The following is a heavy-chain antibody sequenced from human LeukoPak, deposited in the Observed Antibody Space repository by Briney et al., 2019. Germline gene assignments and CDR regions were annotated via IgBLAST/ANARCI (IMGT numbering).Heavy chain of an antibody. CDR1: GFTFRSYW. J-gene: IGHJ6*02. D-gene: IGHD3-16*01. Sequence: GSLRLSCAASGFTFRSYWMNWARQAPGKGLEWVASINHNGNVNYYVDSVKGRFTISRDNAKNSLYLQMSNLRAEDTAVYFCARGGGLDVWSQGATVTVSS. V-gene: IGHV3-7*03. CDR3: ARGGGLDV. CDR2: INHNGNVN.